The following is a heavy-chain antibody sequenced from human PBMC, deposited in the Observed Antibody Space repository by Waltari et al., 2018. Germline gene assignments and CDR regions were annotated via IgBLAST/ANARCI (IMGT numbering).Heavy chain of an antibody. J-gene: IGHJ5*02. CDR1: GFPFSAYW. CDR2: INNDGRST. CDR3: AKDQWFGA. Sequence: EVHLVESGGGLVQPGGSLRLSCAASGFPFSAYWMHWVRQAPGKGLVWVSRINNDGRSTSYADSMKGRFTVSRDNAKNTLYLQMNSLTVDDTAVYYCAKDQWFGAWGQGTLVTVSS. V-gene: IGHV3-74*01.